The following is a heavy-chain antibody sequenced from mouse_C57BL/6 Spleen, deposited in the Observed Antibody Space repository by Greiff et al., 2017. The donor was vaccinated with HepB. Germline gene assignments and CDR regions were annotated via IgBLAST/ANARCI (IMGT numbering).Heavy chain of an antibody. J-gene: IGHJ3*01. Sequence: VQLQQSGPELVKPGASVKISGKASGYTFTDYYMNWVKQSHGKSLEWIGDINPNNGGTSYNQKFKGKATLTVDKSSSTAYMELRSLTSEDSAVYYCATYSNYDFAYWGQGTLVPVSA. CDR1: GYTFTDYY. D-gene: IGHD2-5*01. CDR2: INPNNGGT. V-gene: IGHV1-26*01. CDR3: ATYSNYDFAY.